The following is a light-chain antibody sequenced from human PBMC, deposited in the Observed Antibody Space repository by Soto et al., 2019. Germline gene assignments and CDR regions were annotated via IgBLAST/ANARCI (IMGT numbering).Light chain of an antibody. CDR2: DAS. V-gene: IGKV3-11*01. CDR3: PQRSNWPIT. CDR1: QSVSSY. J-gene: IGKJ5*01. Sequence: ESVVIQCPGTLSLTQGERATLSCRASQSVSSYLAWYQQKPGQAPRLLIYDASNRATGIPARFSGSGSGTDFTLTISSLESEDFAVYYCPQRSNWPITFGQGTRLEIK.